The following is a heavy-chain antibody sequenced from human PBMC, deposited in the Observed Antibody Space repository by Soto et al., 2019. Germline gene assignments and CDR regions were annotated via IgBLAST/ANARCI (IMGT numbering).Heavy chain of an antibody. CDR3: ARSIDY. CDR1: GGSISSGVYY. Sequence: QVQLQESGPGLVKPSQTLSLTCTVSGGSISSGVYYWSWIRQHPGKGLEWIGYIYYSGSTYYDPSLKSRLTIAVDTSKLQFSLKLLSVASAVTALYYCARSIDYWGQGTIVTV. J-gene: IGHJ4*02. V-gene: IGHV4-31*03. CDR2: IYYSGST.